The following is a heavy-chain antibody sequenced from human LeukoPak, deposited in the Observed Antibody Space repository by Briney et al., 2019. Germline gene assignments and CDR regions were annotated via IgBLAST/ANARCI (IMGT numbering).Heavy chain of an antibody. J-gene: IGHJ3*02. CDR3: ARDRGVAVSQTQTQEAFDI. V-gene: IGHV1-69*01. D-gene: IGHD3-10*01. Sequence: ASVTVSCKASGGTFSSYAISWVRQAPGQGLEWMGGIIPIFGTANYAQKFQGRVTITADESTSTAYMELSSLRSEDTAVYYCARDRGVAVSQTQTQEAFDIWGQGTMVTVSS. CDR2: IIPIFGTA. CDR1: GGTFSSYA.